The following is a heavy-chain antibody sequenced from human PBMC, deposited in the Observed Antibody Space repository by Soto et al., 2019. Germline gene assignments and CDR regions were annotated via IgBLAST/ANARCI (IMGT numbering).Heavy chain of an antibody. Sequence: GESLKISCKGSGYTFTNYWIGWGRQMPGKGPERMGIIYPGDSDTKYNPSFQGQVTISADKSISTTYLQWSSLKASDTAIYYCAASIFYYGMDVRGQGTTVTVS. CDR2: IYPGDSDT. J-gene: IGHJ6*02. CDR3: AASIFYYGMDV. CDR1: GYTFTNYW. V-gene: IGHV5-51*01.